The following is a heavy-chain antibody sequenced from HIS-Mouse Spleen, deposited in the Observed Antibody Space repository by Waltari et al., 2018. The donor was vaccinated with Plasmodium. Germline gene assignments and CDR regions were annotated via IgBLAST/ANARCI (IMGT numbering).Heavy chain of an antibody. D-gene: IGHD6-13*01. Sequence: QVQLVQSGAEVQKPGASVKVSCKASGSTFTGYYMPWVRQAPGKGLEWMGWINPNSGGTNYAQKFQGRVTMTRDTSISTAYMELSRLRSDDTAVYYCARVLGYKAAAGTFVEYFQHWGQGTLVTVSS. V-gene: IGHV1-2*02. J-gene: IGHJ1*01. CDR2: INPNSGGT. CDR1: GSTFTGYY. CDR3: ARVLGYKAAAGTFVEYFQH.